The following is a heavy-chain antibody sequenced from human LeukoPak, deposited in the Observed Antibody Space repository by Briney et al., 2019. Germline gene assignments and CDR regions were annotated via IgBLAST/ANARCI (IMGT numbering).Heavy chain of an antibody. CDR3: ASGYCSSTSCYFQLGYFDY. J-gene: IGHJ4*02. CDR2: IIPIFGTA. CDR1: GGTFSSYA. V-gene: IGHV1-69*13. D-gene: IGHD2-2*01. Sequence: SVKVSCKASGGTFSSYAISWVRQAPGQGLEWMGGIIPIFGTANYAQKFQGRVTITADESTSTAYMELSSLRSEDTAVYYCASGYCSSTSCYFQLGYFDYWGQGTLVTVSS.